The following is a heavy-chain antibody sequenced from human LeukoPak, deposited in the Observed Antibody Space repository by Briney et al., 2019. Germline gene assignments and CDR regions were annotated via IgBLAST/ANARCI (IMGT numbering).Heavy chain of an antibody. CDR3: AKELPLKDDLDY. V-gene: IGHV3-7*03. J-gene: IGHJ4*02. D-gene: IGHD2-15*01. Sequence: GGSLRLSCAASGFTFSYHWMTWVRQAPGKGLEWVANIKNDGAVKNYVDSVKGRFTISRDNAKNSLYLQMNSLRAEDTAVYYCAKELPLKDDLDYWGQGTLVTVSS. CDR1: GFTFSYHW. CDR2: IKNDGAVK.